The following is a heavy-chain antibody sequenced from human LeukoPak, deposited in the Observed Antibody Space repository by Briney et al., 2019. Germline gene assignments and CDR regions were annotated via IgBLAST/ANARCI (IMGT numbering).Heavy chain of an antibody. CDR3: SRGLYVDAIDY. D-gene: IGHD2-2*02. V-gene: IGHV1-2*02. CDR2: INPNSGGT. J-gene: IGHJ4*02. CDR1: GYTFTGYY. Sequence: GASVKVSCTASGYTFTGYYMHWVRQAPGQGLEWMGWINPNSGGTNYAQKFQGRVTMTRDTPISTAYMELSRLRSDDTAVYYCSRGLYVDAIDYWGQGTLVTVSS.